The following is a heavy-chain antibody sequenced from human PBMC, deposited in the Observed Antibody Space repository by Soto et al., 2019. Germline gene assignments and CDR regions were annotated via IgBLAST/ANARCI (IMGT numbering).Heavy chain of an antibody. J-gene: IGHJ4*02. CDR1: GFSFSSYS. CDR2: IFVTSTPI. V-gene: IGHV3-48*04. Sequence: EVQLVESGGGLVQPGGSLRLSCVASGFSFSSYSMVWVRQAPGKGLEWIAYIFVTSTPISYADSVKGRFSVSRDNTQNSLFLLMNSLRAEDTAIYYCARDADWAFGYWGQGTQVIVSS. D-gene: IGHD3-9*01. CDR3: ARDADWAFGY.